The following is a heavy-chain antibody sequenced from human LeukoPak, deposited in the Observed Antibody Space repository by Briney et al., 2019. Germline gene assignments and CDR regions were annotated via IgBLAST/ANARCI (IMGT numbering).Heavy chain of an antibody. CDR2: IYSGGST. CDR1: GFTVSSNY. V-gene: IGHV3-66*02. D-gene: IGHD1-26*01. J-gene: IGHJ4*02. Sequence: GGSLRLSCAASGFTVSSNYMSWVRQAPGKGLEWVSVIYSGGSTYYADSVKGRFTISRDNSKNTLYLQMNSLRAEDTAVYYCTRDEGGGSYYSFDYWGQATLVTVSS. CDR3: TRDEGGGSYYSFDY.